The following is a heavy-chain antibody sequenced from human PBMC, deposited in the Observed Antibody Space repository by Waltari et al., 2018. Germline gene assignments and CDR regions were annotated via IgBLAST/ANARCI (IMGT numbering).Heavy chain of an antibody. D-gene: IGHD4-17*01. CDR2: VDPEDGEG. CDR1: GNSIPESP. V-gene: IGHV1-24*01. CDR3: ATGGDYDEYALHYFRGLDV. Sequence: QVQLVQSEAAVMKPGASVKVSCQVSGNSIPESPMPWVRQAPGNGLEWMGSVDPEDGEGTYAQGVLDRATMTEDRSTNTAYMELSSLRLEDTAVYYCATGGDYDEYALHYFRGLDVWGQGTTVIVAS. J-gene: IGHJ6*02.